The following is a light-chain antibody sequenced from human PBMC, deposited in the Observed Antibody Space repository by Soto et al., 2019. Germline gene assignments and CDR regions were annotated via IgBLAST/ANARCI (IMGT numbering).Light chain of an antibody. V-gene: IGKV3-11*01. CDR2: DAS. J-gene: IGKJ4*01. Sequence: DIVFTQSPATLSLSPGEGPTLSCRASQSVSSFLAWYQQTHGQSPRILLYDASSRDTGIPARFSGSRSGTDCTLTIIKLEPEDFAVYYYQQYNSSPLTFGGGTKLDIK. CDR3: QQYNSSPLT. CDR1: QSVSSF.